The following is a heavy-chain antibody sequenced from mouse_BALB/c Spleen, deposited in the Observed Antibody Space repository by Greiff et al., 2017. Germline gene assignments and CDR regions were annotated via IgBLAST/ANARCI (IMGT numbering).Heavy chain of an antibody. J-gene: IGHJ2*01. Sequence: EVKLVESGGGLVQPGGSLRLSCATSGFTFSDFYMEWVRQPPGKRLEWIAASRNKANDYTTEYSASVKGRFIVSRDTSQSILYLQMNALRAEDTAIYYCARTHYYGYFDYWGQGTTLTVSS. CDR2: SRNKANDYTT. CDR1: GFTFSDFY. V-gene: IGHV7-1*02. D-gene: IGHD1-2*01. CDR3: ARTHYYGYFDY.